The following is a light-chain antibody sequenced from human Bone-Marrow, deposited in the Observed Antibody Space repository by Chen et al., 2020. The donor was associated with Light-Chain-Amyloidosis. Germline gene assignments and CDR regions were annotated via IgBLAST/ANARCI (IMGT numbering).Light chain of an antibody. J-gene: IGLJ3*02. CDR1: NIGSTS. V-gene: IGLV3-21*02. CDR3: QVWDRSSDRPV. Sequence: SCVLTQPSSLSVAPGQTATIACGGNNIGSTSVHWYQQTPGQAPLLVVYDDSDRPSGIPERLAGSNSGNTATLTISRVEAGDEADYYCQVWDRSSDRPVFGGWTKLTVL. CDR2: DDS.